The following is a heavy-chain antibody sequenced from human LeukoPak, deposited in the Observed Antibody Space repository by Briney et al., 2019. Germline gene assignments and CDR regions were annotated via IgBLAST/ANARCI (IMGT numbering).Heavy chain of an antibody. CDR3: ARTYGDYSYWYFDL. CDR2: IDPNSGGT. Sequence: DSVKVSCKASGYTFTGFYMHWVRQAPRQGLEWMGRIDPNSGGTNYARKFQGRVTMTRDTSISTAYMDLSTLRSDDTAVYYCARTYGDYSYWYFDLWGRGTLVTVSS. V-gene: IGHV1-2*06. J-gene: IGHJ2*01. CDR1: GYTFTGFY. D-gene: IGHD4-17*01.